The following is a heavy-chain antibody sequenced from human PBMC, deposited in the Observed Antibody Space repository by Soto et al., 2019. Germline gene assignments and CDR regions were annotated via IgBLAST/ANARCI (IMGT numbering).Heavy chain of an antibody. J-gene: IGHJ4*02. D-gene: IGHD1-26*01. V-gene: IGHV1-69*12. CDR3: ARDGGGATFDY. Sequence: QVQLVQSGAEVRKPGSSVKVSCEASGGTFSSYALNWMRQAPGQGLEWMGGIIPLFGTTTYAEKFQGRVTITADESTRTAFLELSSLTSEDTAMCYCARDGGGATFDYWGQGTLVTVSS. CDR1: GGTFSSYA. CDR2: IIPLFGTT.